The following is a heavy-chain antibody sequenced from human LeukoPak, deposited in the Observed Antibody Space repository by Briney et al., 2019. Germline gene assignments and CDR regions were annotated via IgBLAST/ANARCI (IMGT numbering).Heavy chain of an antibody. V-gene: IGHV1-69*04. Sequence: GSSVKVSCKASGGTFSSYAISWVRQAPGQGPEWMGRIIPILGIANYAQKFQGRVTITADKSTSTAYMELSSLRSEDTAVYYCANSPVVVTARRAFDIWGQGTMVTVSS. D-gene: IGHD2-21*02. J-gene: IGHJ3*02. CDR1: GGTFSSYA. CDR2: IIPILGIA. CDR3: ANSPVVVTARRAFDI.